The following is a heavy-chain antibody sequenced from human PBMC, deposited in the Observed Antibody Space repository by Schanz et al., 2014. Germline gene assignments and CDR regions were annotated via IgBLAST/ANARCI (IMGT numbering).Heavy chain of an antibody. V-gene: IGHV4-39*01. J-gene: IGHJ5*02. CDR3: ARQNLGYCSSTDCKNWFDP. D-gene: IGHD2-2*01. Sequence: QLQLQESGPGLVKPLETLSLTCTVSGGSISTSNHYWGWIRQPPGKGLEWIGSIYYSGNTYYNPPPRIRVTISVDTSKNRFPRKLSSGTAADTAVYYCARQNLGYCSSTDCKNWFDPWGQGTLVTVSS. CDR2: IYYSGNT. CDR1: GGSISTSNHY.